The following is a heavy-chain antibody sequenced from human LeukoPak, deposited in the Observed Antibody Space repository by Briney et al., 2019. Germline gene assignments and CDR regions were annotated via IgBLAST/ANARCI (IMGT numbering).Heavy chain of an antibody. CDR3: AKMNVLTGYYTPNFDF. V-gene: IGHV3-23*01. CDR2: VSGSGSST. Sequence: PGGSLRLSCAASGVTFSSYAMSWVRQAPRKGLEWVSVVSGSGSSTDYADSVKGRFTISRDNSKNTLYLQMSSLSAEDTAVYYCAKMNVLTGYYTPNFDFWGQGTLVTVSS. D-gene: IGHD3-9*01. J-gene: IGHJ4*02. CDR1: GVTFSSYA.